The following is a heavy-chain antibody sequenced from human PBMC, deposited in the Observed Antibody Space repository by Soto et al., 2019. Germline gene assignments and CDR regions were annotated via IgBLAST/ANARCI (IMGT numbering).Heavy chain of an antibody. J-gene: IGHJ4*02. CDR3: ARGGSSGSTTAFDY. Sequence: PGGSLRLSCAASGFTFSSYAMHWVRQAPGKGLEWVAVISYDGSNKYYADSVKGRFTISRDNSKNTLYLQMSSLRSEDTAVYYCARGGSSGSTTAFDYWGQGTLVTVSS. V-gene: IGHV3-30-3*01. CDR1: GFTFSSYA. D-gene: IGHD6-19*01. CDR2: ISYDGSNK.